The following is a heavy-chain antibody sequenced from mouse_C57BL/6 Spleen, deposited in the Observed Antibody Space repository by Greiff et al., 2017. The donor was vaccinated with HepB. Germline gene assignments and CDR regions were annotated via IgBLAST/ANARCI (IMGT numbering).Heavy chain of an antibody. V-gene: IGHV14-3*01. Sequence: VQLQQSVAELVRPGASVKLSCTASGFNIKNTYMHWVKQRPEQGLEWIGRIDPANGNTKYAPKFQGKATITADTSSNTAYLQLSSLTSEDTAIYYCASDYYGSSYTFDYWGQGTTLTVSS. CDR3: ASDYYGSSYTFDY. CDR2: IDPANGNT. CDR1: GFNIKNTY. D-gene: IGHD1-1*01. J-gene: IGHJ2*01.